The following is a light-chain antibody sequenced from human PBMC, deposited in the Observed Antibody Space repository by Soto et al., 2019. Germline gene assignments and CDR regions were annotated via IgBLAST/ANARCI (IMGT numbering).Light chain of an antibody. CDR2: AAS. V-gene: IGKV3-15*01. CDR3: QQYNNWPRT. CDR1: QSVGSN. Sequence: EIVMTQSPASLSVSPGERATLPCRASQSVGSNLAWYQQRPGRAPRLLIYAASTRPTGIPARFSGAGSGTEFTLTISSLQSEDFAVYFCQQYNNWPRTFGQGTKVDIK. J-gene: IGKJ1*01.